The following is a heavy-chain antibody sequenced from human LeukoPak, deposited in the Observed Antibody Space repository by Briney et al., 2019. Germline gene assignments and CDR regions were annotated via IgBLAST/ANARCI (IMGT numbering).Heavy chain of an antibody. CDR2: INSDGSTT. J-gene: IGHJ4*02. CDR1: GFTFSTYW. V-gene: IGHV3-74*01. CDR3: ARAANYYFEY. Sequence: GGSLRLSCAASGFTFSTYWMHWVRQTPGQGLVWVSRINSDGSTTNYAASVKGRFTASRDNAQNTLYLQMSSLRAEDTAVYYCARAANYYFEYWGQGALVTVSS.